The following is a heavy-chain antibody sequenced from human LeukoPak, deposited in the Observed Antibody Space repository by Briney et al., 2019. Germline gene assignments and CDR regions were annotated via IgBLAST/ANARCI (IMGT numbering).Heavy chain of an antibody. V-gene: IGHV1-8*01. CDR2: MNPNSGHT. CDR1: GYSFTSHD. Sequence: ASVRVSCKASGYSFTSHDFNWVRQATGQGFEWMGWMNPNSGHTGYAQKFQGRVTLTRDTSTSTVYMELTSLRSEDTAVYYCTREVDTINAFDIWGQGTMVTVSS. J-gene: IGHJ3*02. CDR3: TREVDTINAFDI. D-gene: IGHD5-24*01.